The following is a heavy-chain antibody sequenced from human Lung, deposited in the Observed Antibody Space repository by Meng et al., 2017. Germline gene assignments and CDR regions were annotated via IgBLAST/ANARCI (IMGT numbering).Heavy chain of an antibody. CDR1: GYIFTRYG. CDR3: ARAGEEYCSGGSCPNFDF. CDR2: ISGYNGNT. D-gene: IGHD2-15*01. V-gene: IGHV1-18*01. J-gene: IGHJ4*02. Sequence: QVQLVQSGGEVKKPGASVKVSCKASGYIFTRYGITWVRQAPGQGLEWMGWISGYNGNTNYAQKLQGRVTMTTDTSTSTAYMGLRGLRSDDTAVYYCARAGEEYCSGGSCPNFDFWGQGTLVTVSS.